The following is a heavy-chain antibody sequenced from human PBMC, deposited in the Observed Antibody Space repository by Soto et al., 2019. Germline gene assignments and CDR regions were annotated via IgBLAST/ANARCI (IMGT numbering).Heavy chain of an antibody. J-gene: IGHJ6*02. CDR1: GFTFSSYA. V-gene: IGHV3-23*01. D-gene: IGHD6-19*01. CDR3: AKERQGLLGCMDV. CDR2: ISGSGGST. Sequence: EVQLLESGGGLVQPGGSLRLSCAASGFTFSSYAMSWVRQAPGTGLEWVSAISGSGGSTYYAASVKGRFTISRDNSKNTLYLEMNSLSAEDTAVYYCAKERQGLLGCMDVWGQGTTVTVS.